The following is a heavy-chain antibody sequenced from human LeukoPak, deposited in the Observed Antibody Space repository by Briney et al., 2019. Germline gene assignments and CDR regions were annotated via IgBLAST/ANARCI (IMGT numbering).Heavy chain of an antibody. CDR3: AGGGTVQGGHDYYGMDV. Sequence: ASVKVSCKASGYTFTSYAMNWVRQAPGQGLEWMGWINTNTGNPTYAQGFTGRFVFSLDTSVSTAYLQISSLKAEDTAVYYCAGGGTVQGGHDYYGMDVWGQGTTVTVSS. CDR2: INTNTGNP. V-gene: IGHV7-4-1*02. D-gene: IGHD1-1*01. J-gene: IGHJ6*02. CDR1: GYTFTSYA.